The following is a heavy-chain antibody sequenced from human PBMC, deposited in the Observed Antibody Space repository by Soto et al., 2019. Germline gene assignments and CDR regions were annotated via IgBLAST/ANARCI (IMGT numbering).Heavy chain of an antibody. J-gene: IGHJ6*02. V-gene: IGHV1-69*01. D-gene: IGHD2-2*01. CDR1: GGTFNSYA. CDR2: IIPISGTA. CDR3: ARSQGSSTSLEIYYYYYYGMDV. Sequence: QVQLVQSGAEVKKPGSSVKVSCKASGGTFNSYAISWVRQAPGQGLEWMGVIIPISGTANYAQKFQGRVTITADESTSTAYMELSSMRSEDTAVYYCARSQGSSTSLEIYYYYYYGMDVWGQGTTVTVSS.